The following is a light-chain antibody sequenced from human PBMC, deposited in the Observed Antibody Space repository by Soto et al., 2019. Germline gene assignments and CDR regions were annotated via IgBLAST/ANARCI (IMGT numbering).Light chain of an antibody. CDR2: AVT. J-gene: IGLJ1*01. CDR1: SNDVGGYDY. V-gene: IGLV2-8*01. Sequence: QSVLTQPPSASWSPGQSVTISCTGTSNDVGGYDYVSWYQQHPGKAPKLIIYAVTQRPSGVPDRFSGSKSGNTASLPVSGLQPEDEADYFCSSYLGSNNFFFGTGTKVTVL. CDR3: SSYLGSNNFF.